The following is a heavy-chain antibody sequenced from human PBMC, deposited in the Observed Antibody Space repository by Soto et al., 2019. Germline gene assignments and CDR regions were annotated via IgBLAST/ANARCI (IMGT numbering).Heavy chain of an antibody. J-gene: IGHJ6*02. CDR2: ISSSSSYT. Sequence: GGSLRLSCAASGFTFSDYYMSWIRQAPGKGLEWVSYISSSSSYTNYADSVKGRFTISRDNAKNSLYLQMNSLRVEDTAVYYCARDLADIVVVTGLYYYYGMDVWGQGTTVTVSS. CDR1: GFTFSDYY. D-gene: IGHD2-21*02. V-gene: IGHV3-11*06. CDR3: ARDLADIVVVTGLYYYYGMDV.